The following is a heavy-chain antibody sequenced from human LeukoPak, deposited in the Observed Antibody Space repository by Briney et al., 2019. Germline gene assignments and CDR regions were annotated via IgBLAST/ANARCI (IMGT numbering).Heavy chain of an antibody. V-gene: IGHV1-18*01. D-gene: IGHD3-10*01. CDR3: ARDGADIGSGSYWYYYGMDV. CDR2: ISAYNGNT. CDR1: GYTFTSYV. Sequence: AAVKVSCKASGYTFTSYVISWVRQAPEQGLEWMGWISAYNGNTNYAQKLQVRVTMTTDTSTSTAYMELRSLRSDDTAVYYCARDGADIGSGSYWYYYGMDVWGQGTTVTVSS. J-gene: IGHJ6*02.